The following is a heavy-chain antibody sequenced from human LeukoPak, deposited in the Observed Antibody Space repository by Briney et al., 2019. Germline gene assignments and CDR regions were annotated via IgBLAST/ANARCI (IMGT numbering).Heavy chain of an antibody. CDR1: GGSISYYY. Sequence: SETLSLTCTVSGGSISYYYWSWIQQPPGKGLEWIGYIYYSGTTNYNPSLKSRVTISVDTSKNQFSLKLSSVTAADTAVYYCARHLKTDMVKAHFDYWGQGTLVTVSS. CDR2: IYYSGTT. CDR3: ARHLKTDMVKAHFDY. D-gene: IGHD5-18*01. V-gene: IGHV4-59*08. J-gene: IGHJ4*02.